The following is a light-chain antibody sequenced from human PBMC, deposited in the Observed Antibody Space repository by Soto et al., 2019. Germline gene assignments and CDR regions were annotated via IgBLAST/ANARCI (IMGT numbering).Light chain of an antibody. V-gene: IGKV3-20*01. CDR2: GAS. CDR3: QQYDRSPWT. CDR1: QSLSNSY. Sequence: EIVLTQSPGTLSSSPGERVTLSCRASQSLSNSYLAWHQQRPGQAPRLLIYGASSRAPGIPDRFGGSGSGKDFTLTINRLELEDFAVYYCQQYDRSPWTFGQGTKVEIK. J-gene: IGKJ1*01.